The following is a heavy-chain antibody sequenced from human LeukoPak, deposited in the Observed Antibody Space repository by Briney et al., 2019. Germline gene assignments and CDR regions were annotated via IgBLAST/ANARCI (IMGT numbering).Heavy chain of an antibody. Sequence: PRGSLRLSCAASGFTFSSYSMNWVRQAPGKGLEWVSSISSSGSHMYYADSVKGRFTISRDNAKNSLYLQMNSLRAEDTAVYYCAREWAGYCSSTSCYGGHYYYGMDVWGQGTTVTV. D-gene: IGHD2-2*01. CDR2: ISSSGSHM. CDR1: GFTFSSYS. V-gene: IGHV3-21*01. CDR3: AREWAGYCSSTSCYGGHYYYGMDV. J-gene: IGHJ6*02.